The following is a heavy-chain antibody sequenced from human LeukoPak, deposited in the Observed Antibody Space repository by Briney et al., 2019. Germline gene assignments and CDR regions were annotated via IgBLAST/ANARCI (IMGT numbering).Heavy chain of an antibody. CDR1: GFTFSSYW. CDR3: ARDLGYYYDSSGYHLFDY. D-gene: IGHD3-22*01. V-gene: IGHV3-74*01. J-gene: IGHJ4*02. CDR2: INSDGSST. Sequence: PGGSLRLSCAASGFTFSSYWMHWVRQAPGEGLVWVSRINSDGSSTSYADSVKGRFTISRDNAKNTLYLQMNSLRAEDTAVYYCARDLGYYYDSSGYHLFDYWGQGTLVTVSS.